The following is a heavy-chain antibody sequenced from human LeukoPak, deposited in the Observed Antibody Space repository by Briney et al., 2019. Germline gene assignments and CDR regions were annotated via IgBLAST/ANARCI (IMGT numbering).Heavy chain of an antibody. Sequence: GGSLRLSCAASGFIFSSYAMRGGCQAPGKGLEWVSTISGSGGSTYYADSVKGRFTISRDNYKNTVYLQMNSLRAEDTAVYYCAKDRSCTNDVCHEDFDQGGQGTLVTVSS. CDR3: AKDRSCTNDVCHEDFDQ. J-gene: IGHJ4*02. CDR2: ISGSGGST. D-gene: IGHD2-8*01. V-gene: IGHV3-23*01. CDR1: GFIFSSYA.